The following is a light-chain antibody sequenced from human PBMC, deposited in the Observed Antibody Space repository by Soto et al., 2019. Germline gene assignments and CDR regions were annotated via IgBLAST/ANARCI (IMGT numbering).Light chain of an antibody. J-gene: IGKJ1*01. CDR2: GAS. Sequence: EIVMTQSPATLSASPGERATLSCRASQSVASSLIWYQQKPGQAPRLLIHGASSRATGIPARFSGSGSGTEFTLTISSLQSEAFAVYSCQQYNHWPPITFGQGTKVDI. V-gene: IGKV3D-15*01. CDR1: QSVASS. CDR3: QQYNHWPPIT.